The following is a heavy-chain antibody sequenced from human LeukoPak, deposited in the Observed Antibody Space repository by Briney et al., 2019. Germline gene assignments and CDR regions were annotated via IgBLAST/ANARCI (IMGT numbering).Heavy chain of an antibody. CDR1: GDSLSSDY. CDR2: SHYSGSS. CDR3: ARYVRTPGDYYMDV. D-gene: IGHD3-10*02. J-gene: IGHJ6*03. V-gene: IGHV4-59*01. Sequence: SETLSLTCTVSGDSLSSDYWSWIRQPPGKGLEWIGYSHYSGSSNYNPSLKSRVTMSVDTSKNQFSLVLISVTAAYMAVYYCARYVRTPGDYYMDVWGKGTTVIVSS.